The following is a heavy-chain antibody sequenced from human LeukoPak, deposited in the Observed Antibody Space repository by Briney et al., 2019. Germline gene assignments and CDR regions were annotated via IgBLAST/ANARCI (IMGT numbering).Heavy chain of an antibody. Sequence: GASVKVSCKASGGTFSSYAISWVRQAPGQGLEWMGGIIPIFGTANYAQKFQGRVTITAGESTSTAYMELSSLRSEDTAVYYCARLTYYYGSGSYYYFDYWGQGTLVTVSS. CDR2: IIPIFGTA. J-gene: IGHJ4*02. CDR3: ARLTYYYGSGSYYYFDY. CDR1: GGTFSSYA. V-gene: IGHV1-69*13. D-gene: IGHD3-10*01.